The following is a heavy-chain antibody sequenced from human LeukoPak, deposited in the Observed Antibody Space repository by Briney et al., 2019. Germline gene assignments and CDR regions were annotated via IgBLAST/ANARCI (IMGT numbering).Heavy chain of an antibody. Sequence: PGRSLRLSCTASGFTFGDYAMSWVRQAPGKGLEWVGFIRSKAYGGTTEYAASVKGRFTISRDDSKSIAYLQMNSLKTEDTVVYYCTRSPGIAVANFDYWGQGTLVTVSS. CDR3: TRSPGIAVANFDY. V-gene: IGHV3-49*04. J-gene: IGHJ4*02. CDR2: IRSKAYGGTT. D-gene: IGHD6-19*01. CDR1: GFTFGDYA.